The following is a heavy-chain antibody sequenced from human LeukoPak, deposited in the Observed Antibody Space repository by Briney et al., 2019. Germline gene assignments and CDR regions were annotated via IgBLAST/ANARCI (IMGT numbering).Heavy chain of an antibody. V-gene: IGHV4-34*01. CDR1: GGSFSGYY. CDR2: INHSGST. Sequence: SETLSLTCAVYGGSFSGYYWSWIRQPPGKGLEWIGEINHSGSTNYNPSLKSRVTISVDTSKNKFSLKLSSVTAADTAVYYCARGTYYDSSGYRSFDYWGQGTLVTVSS. CDR3: ARGTYYDSSGYRSFDY. J-gene: IGHJ4*02. D-gene: IGHD3-22*01.